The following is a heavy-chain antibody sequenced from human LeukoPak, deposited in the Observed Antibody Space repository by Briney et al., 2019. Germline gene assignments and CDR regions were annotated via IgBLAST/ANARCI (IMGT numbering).Heavy chain of an antibody. D-gene: IGHD2-8*02. J-gene: IGHJ4*02. CDR2: ISTLDGNK. CDR3: ARARSRASTWYWDH. Sequence: GASVKVSCKASGYTFTSYGISWVRQAPGQGPEWMGWISTLDGNKNFAQKFRGRVTMTSDTSTSTAYLELASLTSDDSAIYYCARARSRASTWYWDHWGQGTLVTVSS. V-gene: IGHV1-18*01. CDR1: GYTFTSYG.